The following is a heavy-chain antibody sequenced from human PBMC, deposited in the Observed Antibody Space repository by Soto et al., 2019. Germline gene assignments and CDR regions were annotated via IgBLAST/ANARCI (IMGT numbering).Heavy chain of an antibody. CDR3: VKDNNWDDPC. D-gene: IGHD1-1*01. CDR1: GRTFISNA. J-gene: IGHJ4*02. CDR2: ISGDSQTT. V-gene: IGHV3-23*01. Sequence: LXLSCVAYGRTFISNAIIWFRQAPGKGLEWVSIISGDSQTTFYADSVKGRLTVSRDNSRNAVFLQMNRLRAEDSAIYYCVKDNNWDDPCWGRGTLVTVSS.